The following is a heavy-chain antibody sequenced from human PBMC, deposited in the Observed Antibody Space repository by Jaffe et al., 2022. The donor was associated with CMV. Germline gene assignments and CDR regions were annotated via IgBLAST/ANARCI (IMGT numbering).Heavy chain of an antibody. CDR1: GFTFSKYA. V-gene: IGHV3-23*04. CDR3: AKSSGTRNEEYYYYYYMDV. CDR2: ISSSGGNT. Sequence: EVQLVESGGGLVQPGGSLRLSCAASGFTFSKYAMSWVRQAPGKGLEWVSTISSSGGNTYYADSVKGRFTISRDSSKNTLDLQMNSLRADDTAVYFCAKSSGTRNEEYYYYYYMDVWGKGTTVTVSS. D-gene: IGHD6-6*01. J-gene: IGHJ6*03.